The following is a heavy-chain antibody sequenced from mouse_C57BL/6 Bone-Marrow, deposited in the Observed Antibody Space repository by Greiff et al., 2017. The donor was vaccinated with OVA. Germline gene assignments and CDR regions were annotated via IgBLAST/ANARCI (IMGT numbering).Heavy chain of an antibody. CDR3: AGGDYIYYGDYWYFDV. D-gene: IGHD2-13*01. CDR2: IYPRSGNT. J-gene: IGHJ1*03. CDR1: GYTFTSYG. V-gene: IGHV1-81*01. Sequence: VQLQQSGAELVRPGASVKLSCKASGYTFTSYGISWVKQRTGQGLEWIGEIYPRSGNTYYNEKFKGKATLTADKSSSTAYMQLRSLTSEDSAVFDCAGGDYIYYGDYWYFDVWGTGTTVTVSS.